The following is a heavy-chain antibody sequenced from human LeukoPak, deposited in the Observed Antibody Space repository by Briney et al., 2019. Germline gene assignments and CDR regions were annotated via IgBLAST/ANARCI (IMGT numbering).Heavy chain of an antibody. CDR3: ATPREDDYFDY. CDR2: IYYSGST. CDR1: GGSISSYY. Sequence: SETLSLTCTVSGGSISSYYWSWIRQPPGKGLEWIGYIYYSGSTNYNPSLKSRVTISVDTSKNQFSLKLSSVTAADTAVYYCATPREDDYFDYWGQGTLVTVSS. J-gene: IGHJ4*02. D-gene: IGHD2-15*01. V-gene: IGHV4-59*01.